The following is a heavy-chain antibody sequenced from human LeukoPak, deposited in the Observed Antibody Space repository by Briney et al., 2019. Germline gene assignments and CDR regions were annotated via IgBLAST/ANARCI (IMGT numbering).Heavy chain of an antibody. CDR3: AREIVGATEYFDY. V-gene: IGHV3-30*06. J-gene: IGHJ4*02. D-gene: IGHD1-26*01. CDR1: GFTFSSYG. CDR2: ISYDGSNK. Sequence: GGSLRLSCAASGFTFSSYGMHWVRQAPGKGLEWVAVISYDGSNKYYADSVKGRFTISRDNSKNTLYLQMNSLRAEDTAVYYCAREIVGATEYFDYWGQGTLVTVSS.